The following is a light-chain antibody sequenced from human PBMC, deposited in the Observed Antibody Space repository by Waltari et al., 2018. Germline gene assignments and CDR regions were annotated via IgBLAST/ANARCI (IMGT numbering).Light chain of an antibody. CDR1: QSVLYSSNSKNY. Sequence: IVRSQSRDSLDVVLGESGTSNCKSSQSVLYSSNSKNYLAWYQQKPGQPPKLLIYWASTRESGVPDRFSGSGSGTDFTLTITSLQAEDVAVFYCQQYYSTPRAFGQGTKVEIK. CDR2: WAS. J-gene: IGKJ1*01. V-gene: IGKV4-1*01. CDR3: QQYYSTPRA.